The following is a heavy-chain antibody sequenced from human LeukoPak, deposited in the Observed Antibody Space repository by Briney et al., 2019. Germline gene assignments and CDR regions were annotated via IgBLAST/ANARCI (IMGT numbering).Heavy chain of an antibody. D-gene: IGHD2-2*01. CDR3: AKLPPRDYCSRSSCRDY. CDR2: ISGGGHST. J-gene: IGHJ4*02. Sequence: GGSLRLSCAVSGLTFTDYAMSWVREAPGKGLEWVSSISGGGHSTYYVDSVKGRFTTSRDNSKDTLYLQMNNLRAEDTALYYCAKLPPRDYCSRSSCRDYWGRGAQVTVSS. CDR1: GLTFTDYA. V-gene: IGHV3-23*01.